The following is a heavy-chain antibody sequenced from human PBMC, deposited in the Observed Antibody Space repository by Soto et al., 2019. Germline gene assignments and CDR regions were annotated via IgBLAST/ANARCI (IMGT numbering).Heavy chain of an antibody. V-gene: IGHV4-39*07. CDR2: IYSSENT. D-gene: IGHD3-10*01. J-gene: IGHJ3*02. CDR3: ARDRRGFGELLYVHDAFDI. Sequence: PSETLSLTCTVSGDSVSTNSYSWGWIRQSPGKGLEWIGTIYSSENTYYNPSLLSRVTISVDTSKNEFSLKLSSVTAADTAVYYCARDRRGFGELLYVHDAFDIWDQGTMVTVSS. CDR1: GDSVSTNSYS.